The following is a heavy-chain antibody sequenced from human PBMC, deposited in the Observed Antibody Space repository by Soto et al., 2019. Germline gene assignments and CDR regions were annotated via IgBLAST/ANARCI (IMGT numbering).Heavy chain of an antibody. CDR3: ARGSSWAHFDY. D-gene: IGHD6-13*01. CDR2: INTAKDNT. CDR1: GYTFTSYA. V-gene: IGHV1-3*04. J-gene: IGHJ4*02. Sequence: QVQLVQSGAEVKKPGASVKVSCKPSGYTFTSYAIHWGRQAPGHGLEWMGWINTAKDNTQYSQNYQGRVTITRDTSASIVHMEVSSLGSEDTAVYYCARGSSWAHFDYWGQGTLVTVSS.